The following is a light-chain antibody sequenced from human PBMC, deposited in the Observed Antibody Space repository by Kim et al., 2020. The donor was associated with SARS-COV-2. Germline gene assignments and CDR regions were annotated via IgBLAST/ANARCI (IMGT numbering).Light chain of an antibody. CDR3: QRADSFPLG. V-gene: IGKV1-12*01. J-gene: IGKJ4*01. CDR1: QDISSW. CDR2: AAS. Sequence: ASLGDRVTLTCRASQDISSWLAWYQQKPGKAPKLLISAASSLQSGVPSRFSGSGSGTDFTLTISSLQPEDFASYYCQRADSFPLGFGGGTKVDIK.